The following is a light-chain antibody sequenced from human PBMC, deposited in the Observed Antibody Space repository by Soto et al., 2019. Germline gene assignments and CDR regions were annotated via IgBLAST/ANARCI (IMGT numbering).Light chain of an antibody. CDR1: SSDVGGYNY. V-gene: IGLV2-14*01. Sequence: QSALAQPPSVSGSPGPSIAISRTGTSSDVGGYNYVSWHQQHPGKAPKVLISVVSNRPSGVSNRFSGSKSGHTASLTISGLQAEEEADYYCRSYRSGGTLVFGSTTKLTV. CDR2: VVS. J-gene: IGLJ1*01. CDR3: RSYRSGGTLV.